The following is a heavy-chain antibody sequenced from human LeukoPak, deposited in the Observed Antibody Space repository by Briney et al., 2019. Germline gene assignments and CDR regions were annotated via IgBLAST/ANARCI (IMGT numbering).Heavy chain of an antibody. D-gene: IGHD5-24*01. CDR3: AKGGNYNSYYYYMDV. CDR1: GFTFSSYA. J-gene: IGHJ6*03. V-gene: IGHV3-23*01. Sequence: GGSLRLSCAASGFTFSSYAMSWVRQAPGKGLEWVSAISGSGGSTYYADSVKGRFTISRDNSKNTLYLQMNSLRAEDTAVYYCAKGGNYNSYYYYMDVWGKGTTVTVSS. CDR2: ISGSGGST.